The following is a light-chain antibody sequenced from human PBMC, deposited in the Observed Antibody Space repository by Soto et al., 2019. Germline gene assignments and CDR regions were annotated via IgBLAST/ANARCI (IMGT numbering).Light chain of an antibody. J-gene: IGLJ1*01. CDR3: CSYAGSSTLDYV. V-gene: IGLV2-23*02. CDR2: EVS. Sequence: QSALTQPASVSGSPGQSITISCTGTSSDVGSYNLVSWYQQHPGKAPKLMIYEVSKRPSGVSNRFSGSKSGNTASLTISGLQAEDEADYYGCSYAGSSTLDYVFGTGTKLTVL. CDR1: SSDVGSYNL.